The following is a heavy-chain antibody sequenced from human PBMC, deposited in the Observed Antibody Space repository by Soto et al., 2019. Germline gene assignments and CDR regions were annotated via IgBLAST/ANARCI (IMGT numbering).Heavy chain of an antibody. CDR2: IIPIFGTA. CDR1: GGTFSSYA. J-gene: IGHJ6*02. CDR3: ARGMSSSSWGYYYCGMDV. V-gene: IGHV1-69*01. Sequence: QVQLVQSGAEVKKPGSSVKVSCKASGGTFSSYAISWVRQAPGQGLEWMGGIIPIFGTANYAQKFQGRVTITADESTSTAYMELSSVRSEDTAVYYCARGMSSSSWGYYYCGMDVWGQGTTVTVSS. D-gene: IGHD6-6*01.